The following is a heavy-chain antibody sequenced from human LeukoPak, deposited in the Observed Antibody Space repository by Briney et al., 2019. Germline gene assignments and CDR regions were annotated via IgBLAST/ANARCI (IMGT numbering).Heavy chain of an antibody. V-gene: IGHV3-23*01. Sequence: GGSLGLSCAASGFTFSNYAMTWVRQAPGKGLQWVSTISGNGGLTYYADSVKGRFTISRDNSENTLYLQMNSLRAEDTAVYYCAKSRSFYFDSSADYWGQGTLVTVSS. CDR2: ISGNGGLT. CDR1: GFTFSNYA. CDR3: AKSRSFYFDSSADY. D-gene: IGHD3-22*01. J-gene: IGHJ4*02.